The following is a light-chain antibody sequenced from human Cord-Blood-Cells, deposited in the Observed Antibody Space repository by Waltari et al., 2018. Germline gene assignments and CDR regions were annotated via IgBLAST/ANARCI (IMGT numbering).Light chain of an antibody. V-gene: IGKV3-11*01. CDR2: DVS. Sequence: EIVLTQSPATLSLSPGERATLSCRTSQSVSSYLAWYQQKPGQAPRLLIYDVSNRATGIPARFSGSGSGTDFTLTISSLEPEDFAVYYCQQRSNWPITFGQGTRLEIK. CDR3: QQRSNWPIT. CDR1: QSVSSY. J-gene: IGKJ5*01.